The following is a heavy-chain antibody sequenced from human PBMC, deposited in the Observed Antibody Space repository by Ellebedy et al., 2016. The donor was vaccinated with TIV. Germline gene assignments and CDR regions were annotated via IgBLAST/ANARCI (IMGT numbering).Heavy chain of an antibody. CDR3: AREGRTTVTTGFDY. CDR2: ISAYNGNT. CDR1: GYTFTSYG. Sequence: ASVKVSXXASGYTFTSYGISWVRQAPGQGLEWMGWISAYNGNTNYAQKFQGRVTMTRDTSTSTVYMELSSLRSEDTAVYYCAREGRTTVTTGFDYWGQGTLVTVSS. J-gene: IGHJ4*02. V-gene: IGHV1-18*01. D-gene: IGHD4-17*01.